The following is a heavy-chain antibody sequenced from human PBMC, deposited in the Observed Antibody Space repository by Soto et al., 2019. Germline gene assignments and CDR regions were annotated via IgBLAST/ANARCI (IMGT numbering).Heavy chain of an antibody. Sequence: PLKTLSLTFTVTGGSVRSASYYWSCIPEPPGKGLECIGYLCYSGSTYHNPSLKSRVTISVDKSKNQFSLQLRSVTAADTAVYYCARLDCVSTSCQFDCWGQGTLVTVS. V-gene: IGHV4-61*01. J-gene: IGHJ4*02. D-gene: IGHD2-2*01. CDR1: GGSVRSASYY. CDR2: LCYSGST. CDR3: ARLDCVSTSCQFDC.